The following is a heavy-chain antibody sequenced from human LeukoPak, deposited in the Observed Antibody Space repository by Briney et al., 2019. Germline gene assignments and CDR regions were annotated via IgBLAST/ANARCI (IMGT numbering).Heavy chain of an antibody. D-gene: IGHD2-15*01. J-gene: IGHJ4*02. Sequence: GASVKVSCKASGYTFTNYGISWVRQAPGQGLEWTGWISAYNGNTNYAENLQGTVTMTTDKSTSTAYTELRSLRSDDTAVYYCARDLVPTGGRPGSSDYWGQGTLVTVSS. V-gene: IGHV1-18*01. CDR3: ARDLVPTGGRPGSSDY. CDR2: ISAYNGNT. CDR1: GYTFTNYG.